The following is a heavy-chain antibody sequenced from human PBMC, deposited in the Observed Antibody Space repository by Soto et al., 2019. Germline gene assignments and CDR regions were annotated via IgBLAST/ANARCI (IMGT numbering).Heavy chain of an antibody. CDR3: ARGGGVGVAGSAAFDM. Sequence: QLHLVQSGAVVKKPGASVTVSCSASGYPVTAYYMHWVRQAPGRGLEWMGGINPATGAAKYTQTFQGRGTLTRDTATSTGFMELSGLTSGDTAGFYWARGGGVGVAGSAAFDMWGQGTLVTVSS. J-gene: IGHJ3*02. D-gene: IGHD3-3*01. V-gene: IGHV1-2*02. CDR2: INPATGAA. CDR1: GYPVTAYY.